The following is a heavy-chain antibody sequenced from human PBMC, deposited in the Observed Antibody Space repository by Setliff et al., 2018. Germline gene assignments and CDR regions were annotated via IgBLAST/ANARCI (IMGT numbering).Heavy chain of an antibody. CDR2: ISAYNGNT. CDR3: ARVGSSSWLHPDVYYYYGMDV. D-gene: IGHD6-13*01. V-gene: IGHV1-18*01. CDR1: GYTFTSYG. Sequence: ASVKVSCKASGYTFTSYGISWVRQAPGQGLEWMGLISAYNGNTNYAQKLQGRVTMTTDTSTSTAYMELRSLRSDDTAVYYCARVGSSSWLHPDVYYYYGMDVWGQGTTVTVSS. J-gene: IGHJ6*02.